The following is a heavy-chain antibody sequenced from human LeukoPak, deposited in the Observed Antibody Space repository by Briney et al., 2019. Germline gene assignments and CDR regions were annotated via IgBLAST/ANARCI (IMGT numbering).Heavy chain of an antibody. J-gene: IGHJ3*02. CDR2: IYSGGST. V-gene: IGHV3-53*01. Sequence: GGSLRLSCAASGFTVSSNYMSWVRQAPGKGLEWVSIIYSGGSTFYADSVKGRFTISRDNSKNTLYLQMNSLRAEDTAVYYCARGGSYLSAFDIWGQGTMVTVSS. D-gene: IGHD1-26*01. CDR3: ARGGSYLSAFDI. CDR1: GFTVSSNY.